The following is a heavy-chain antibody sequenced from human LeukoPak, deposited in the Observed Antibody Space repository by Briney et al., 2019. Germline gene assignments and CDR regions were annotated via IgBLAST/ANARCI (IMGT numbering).Heavy chain of an antibody. J-gene: IGHJ4*02. CDR2: IYYSGST. CDR1: GGSISSYY. CDR3: ARDGSSSWYDY. V-gene: IGHV4-59*01. Sequence: SETLSLTCSVSGGSISSYYWSWIRQPPGKGLEWIGYIYYSGSTNYNPSLKSRVTISVDTSKNQSSLKLSSVTAADTAVYYCARDGSSSWYDYWGQGTLVTVSS. D-gene: IGHD6-13*01.